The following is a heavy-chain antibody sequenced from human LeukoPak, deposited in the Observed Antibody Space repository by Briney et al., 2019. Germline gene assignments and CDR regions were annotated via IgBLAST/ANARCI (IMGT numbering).Heavy chain of an antibody. J-gene: IGHJ4*02. CDR2: ISSSSSYI. V-gene: IGHV3-21*01. CDR3: ARDTHYDYVWGSYRPFDY. CDR1: GFTFSSYS. Sequence: PGGSLGLSCAASGFTFSSYSMNWVRQAPGKGLEWVSSISSSSSYIYYADSVKGRFTISRDNAKNSLYLQMNSLRAEDTAVYYCARDTHYDYVWGSYRPFDYWGQGTLVTVSS. D-gene: IGHD3-16*02.